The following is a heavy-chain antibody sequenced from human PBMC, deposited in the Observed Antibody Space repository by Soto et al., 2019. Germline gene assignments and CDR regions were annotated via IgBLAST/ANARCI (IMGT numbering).Heavy chain of an antibody. CDR3: AKLAVEYGDPNDY. D-gene: IGHD4-17*01. CDR1: GFTFSSYA. J-gene: IGHJ4*02. V-gene: IGHV3-23*01. CDR2: ISGSGGST. Sequence: EVQLLESGGGLVQPGGSLRLSCAASGFTFSSYAMNWVRQAPGKGLEWVSAISGSGGSTYYADSVKGRFTISRDNSKNTLYLQINSLRAEDTAVYYCAKLAVEYGDPNDYWGQGTLVTVSS.